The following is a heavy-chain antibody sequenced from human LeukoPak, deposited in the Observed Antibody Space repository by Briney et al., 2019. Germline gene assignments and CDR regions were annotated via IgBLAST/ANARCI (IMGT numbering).Heavy chain of an antibody. CDR2: IYPGDSNT. Sequence: KVSCKGSGYTFPNYWIGWVRQMPGKGLEWMGIIYPGDSNTRYSPSFQGQVTISADKSISTAYLQWSSLKASDTAMYYCARFAYGSDYFPGHYWGQGTLGTVSS. V-gene: IGHV5-51*01. D-gene: IGHD3-22*01. J-gene: IGHJ4*02. CDR1: GYTFPNYW. CDR3: ARFAYGSDYFPGHY.